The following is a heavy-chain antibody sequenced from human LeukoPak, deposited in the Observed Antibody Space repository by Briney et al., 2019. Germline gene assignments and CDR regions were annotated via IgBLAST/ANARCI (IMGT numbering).Heavy chain of an antibody. D-gene: IGHD3-10*01. CDR1: GYTFTSYY. CDR3: ARHVIGWFGEPRHYFDF. J-gene: IGHJ4*02. CDR2: INPSGGST. Sequence: ASVKVSCKASGYTFTSYYMHWVRQAPGQGLEWMGIINPSGGSTSYAQKFQGRVTMTRDMSTSTVYMELSSLRSEDTAVYYCARHVIGWFGEPRHYFDFWGQGALVTVSS. V-gene: IGHV1-46*01.